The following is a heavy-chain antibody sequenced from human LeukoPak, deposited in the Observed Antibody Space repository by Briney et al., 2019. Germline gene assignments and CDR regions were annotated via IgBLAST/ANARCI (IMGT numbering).Heavy chain of an antibody. CDR3: AKDATVLLWFGELLSDY. CDR2: ISGSGGST. CDR1: GFTFSSYS. V-gene: IGHV3-23*01. J-gene: IGHJ4*02. D-gene: IGHD3-10*01. Sequence: GGSLRLSCAASGFTFSSYSMNWVRQAPGKGLEWVSAISGSGGSTYYADSVKGRFTISRDNSKNTLYLQMNSLRAEDTAVYYCAKDATVLLWFGELLSDYWGQGTLVTVSS.